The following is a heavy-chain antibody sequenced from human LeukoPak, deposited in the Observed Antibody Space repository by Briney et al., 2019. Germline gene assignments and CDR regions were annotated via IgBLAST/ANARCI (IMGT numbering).Heavy chain of an antibody. CDR3: ARLDDSSGSLDY. V-gene: IGHV4-59*08. Sequence: SETLSLTCTVSGGSISSYYWSWIRQPPGKGLEWIGYIYYSGSTNYNPSLESRVTISVDTSKNQFSLKLSSVTAADTAVYYCARLDDSSGSLDYWGQGTLVTVSS. D-gene: IGHD3-22*01. CDR2: IYYSGST. CDR1: GGSISSYY. J-gene: IGHJ4*02.